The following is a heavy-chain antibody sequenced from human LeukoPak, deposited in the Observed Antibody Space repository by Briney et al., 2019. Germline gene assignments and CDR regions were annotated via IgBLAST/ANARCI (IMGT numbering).Heavy chain of an antibody. V-gene: IGHV3-7*01. CDR1: GFTFNIYH. J-gene: IGHJ6*03. Sequence: GGSLRLSCAASGFTFNIYHMSWVRQAPGKGLEWVANIQQDESEKYYVDSVKGRFTVSRDNAKNTLYLRMNSLRAEDTAVYYCARVIRGYSGYDIQRPRHYYYYMDVWGKGTTVTISS. CDR3: ARVIRGYSGYDIQRPRHYYYYMDV. CDR2: IQQDESEK. D-gene: IGHD5-12*01.